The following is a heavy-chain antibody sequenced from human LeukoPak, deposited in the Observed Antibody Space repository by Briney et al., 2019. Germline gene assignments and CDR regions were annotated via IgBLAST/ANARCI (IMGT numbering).Heavy chain of an antibody. Sequence: GGSLRLSCAASGFTFSSYAMSWVRQAPGKGLEWVSVIYSGGSTYYADSVKGRFTISRDNSKNTLYLQMNSPRAEDTAVYYCARVGLQYYYDSSGYYYYFDYWGQGTLVTVSS. V-gene: IGHV3-66*01. J-gene: IGHJ4*02. CDR1: GFTFSSYA. CDR2: IYSGGST. D-gene: IGHD3-22*01. CDR3: ARVGLQYYYDSSGYYYYFDY.